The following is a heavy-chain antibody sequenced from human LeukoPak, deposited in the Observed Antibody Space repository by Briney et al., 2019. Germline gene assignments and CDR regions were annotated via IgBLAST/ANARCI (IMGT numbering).Heavy chain of an antibody. CDR1: GGSISSYY. Sequence: SETLSLTCTVSGGSISSYYWSWIRQPPGKGLEWIGYIYYSGSTNYNPSLKSRVTISVDTSKNQFSLKLSSVTAADTAVYYCARVTTYSSSWFDWFDPWGQGTLVTVSS. D-gene: IGHD6-13*01. CDR3: ARVTTYSSSWFDWFDP. V-gene: IGHV4-59*08. J-gene: IGHJ5*02. CDR2: IYYSGST.